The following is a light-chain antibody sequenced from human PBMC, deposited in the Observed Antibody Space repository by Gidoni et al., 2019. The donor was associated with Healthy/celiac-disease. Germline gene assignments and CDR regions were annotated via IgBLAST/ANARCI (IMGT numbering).Light chain of an antibody. CDR1: QSISSW. CDR2: DAS. V-gene: IGKV1-5*01. J-gene: IGKJ1*01. CDR3: QQYNSYSPT. Sequence: DIHMTQSPSTLSASVGDRVPITCRASQSISSWLAWYQQKPGKAPKLLIYDASSLESGVPSRFSGSGSGTEFTLTISSLQPDDFATYYCQQYNSYSPTFGQGTKVEIK.